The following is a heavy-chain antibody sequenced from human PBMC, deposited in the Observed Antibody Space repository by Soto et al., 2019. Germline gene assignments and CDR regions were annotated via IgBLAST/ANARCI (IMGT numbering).Heavy chain of an antibody. CDR2: IYYSGST. CDR3: AGERITIFGVAIDY. J-gene: IGHJ4*02. V-gene: IGHV4-31*03. CDR1: GGSISSGGYY. Sequence: SETLSLTCTVSGGSISSGGYYWSWIRQHPGKGLEWIGYIYYSGSTYYNPSLKSRVTISVDTSKNQFSLKLSSVTAADTAVYYCAGERITIFGVAIDYWGQGTLVTVSS. D-gene: IGHD3-3*01.